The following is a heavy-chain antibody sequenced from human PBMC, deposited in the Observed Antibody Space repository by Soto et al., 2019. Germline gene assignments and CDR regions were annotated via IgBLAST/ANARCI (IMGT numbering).Heavy chain of an antibody. Sequence: GLMRLSWVVAGFTFSSFTMNWVRQAPGKGLEWVSAISGSGGSTYYADSVKGRFTISRDNSKNTLYLQMNSLRAEDTAVYYCAKERYNWNDDMWYFDSWGQGTPVT. CDR2: ISGSGGST. J-gene: IGHJ4*02. CDR1: GFTFSSFT. D-gene: IGHD1-1*01. CDR3: AKERYNWNDDMWYFDS. V-gene: IGHV3-23*01.